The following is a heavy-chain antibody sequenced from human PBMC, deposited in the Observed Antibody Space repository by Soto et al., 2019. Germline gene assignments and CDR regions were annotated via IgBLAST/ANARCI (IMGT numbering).Heavy chain of an antibody. D-gene: IGHD2-2*01. V-gene: IGHV1-69*06. J-gene: IGHJ5*02. CDR2: IIPIFGTA. Sequence: SVKVSCEASGGTFSSCAMSWVRQAPGQGLEWMGGIIPIFGTANYAQKFQGRVTITADKSTSTAYMELSSLRSEDTAVYYCAREVESYCSSTSCLYNWFDPWGQGTLVTVSS. CDR1: GGTFSSCA. CDR3: AREVESYCSSTSCLYNWFDP.